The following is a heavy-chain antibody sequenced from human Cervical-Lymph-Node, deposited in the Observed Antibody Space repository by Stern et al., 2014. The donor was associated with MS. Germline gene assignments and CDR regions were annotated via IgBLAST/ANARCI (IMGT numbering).Heavy chain of an antibody. CDR2: MNPNSGNT. CDR3: ARGRRVAARPYYYYGMDV. J-gene: IGHJ6*02. V-gene: IGHV1-8*01. CDR1: GYTFTSYD. Sequence: QVQLVQSGAEVKKPGASVKVSCKASGYTFTSYDINWVRQATGQGLEWMGWMNPNSGNTGYAQKCQGRVTMTRNTSISTAYMELSSLRSEDTAVYYCARGRRVAARPYYYYGMDVWGQGTTVTVSS. D-gene: IGHD6-6*01.